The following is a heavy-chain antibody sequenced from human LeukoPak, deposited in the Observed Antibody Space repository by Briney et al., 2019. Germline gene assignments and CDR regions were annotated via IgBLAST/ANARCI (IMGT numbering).Heavy chain of an antibody. V-gene: IGHV4-38-2*02. D-gene: IGHD6-13*01. J-gene: IGHJ4*02. CDR2: IYHSGST. CDR1: GYSISSGYY. Sequence: SETLSLTCAVSGYSISSGYYWGWIRQPPGKGLEWIGSIYHSGSTYHNPSLKSRVTISVDTSKNQFSLKLSSVTAADTAVYYCARDRSSSWYADYWGQGTLVTVSS. CDR3: ARDRSSSWYADY.